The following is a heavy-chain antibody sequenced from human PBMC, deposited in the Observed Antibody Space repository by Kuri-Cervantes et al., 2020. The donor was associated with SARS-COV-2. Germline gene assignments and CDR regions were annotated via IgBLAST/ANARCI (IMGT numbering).Heavy chain of an antibody. CDR1: GGSISSGDYY. D-gene: IGHD2-2*01. CDR3: AGGWGGYCSSTSCYYYYYGVDV. V-gene: IGHV4-30-4*01. J-gene: IGHJ6*02. CDR2: IYYSGST. Sequence: SETLSLTCTVSGGSISSGDYYWSWIRQPPGKGLEWIGYIYYSGSTYYNPSLKSRVTISVDTSKTQFSLKLSSVTAKDPAVYYIAGGWGGYCSSTSCYYYYYGVDVWGQGTTVTVSS.